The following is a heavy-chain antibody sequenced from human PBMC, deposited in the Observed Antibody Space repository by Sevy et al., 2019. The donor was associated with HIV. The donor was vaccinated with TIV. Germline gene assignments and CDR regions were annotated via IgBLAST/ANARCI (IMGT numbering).Heavy chain of an antibody. V-gene: IGHV3-30*02. J-gene: IGHJ4*01. Sequence: GGSLRLSCAASGFTFNYYGVHWVRQAPGNGLEWVAFIGFDGSDKNYADSVKGRFTISRDNSQNTMYMQMNSLRPDDTAVYYCAKNTAAAGVGGFDYWGHGTLVTVSS. CDR3: AKNTAAAGVGGFDY. CDR2: IGFDGSDK. CDR1: GFTFNYYG. D-gene: IGHD6-13*01.